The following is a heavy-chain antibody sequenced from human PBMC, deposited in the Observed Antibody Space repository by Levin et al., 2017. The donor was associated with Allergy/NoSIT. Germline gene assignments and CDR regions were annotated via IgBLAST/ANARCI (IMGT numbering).Heavy chain of an antibody. J-gene: IGHJ4*02. CDR1: GGSISSYY. D-gene: IGHD6-13*01. CDR3: ARDGSSSWYDN. CDR2: IYYSGST. Sequence: SQTLSLTCTVSGGSISSYYWSWIRQHPGKGLEWIGYIYYSGSTNYNPSLKSRVTISVDTSKNQFSLKLSSVTAADTAVYYCARDGSSSWYDNWGQGTLVTVSS. V-gene: IGHV4-59*01.